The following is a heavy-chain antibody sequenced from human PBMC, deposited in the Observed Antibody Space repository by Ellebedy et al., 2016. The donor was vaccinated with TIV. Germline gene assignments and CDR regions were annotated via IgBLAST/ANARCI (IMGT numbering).Heavy chain of an antibody. CDR3: ARDVATVTHRDAFDI. J-gene: IGHJ3*02. D-gene: IGHD4-17*01. CDR2: ISSSATGM. V-gene: IGHV3-11*01. CDR1: GFTFSDYY. Sequence: GESLKISXAASGFTFSDYYMSWIRQAPGKGLEWLSYISSSATGMYYADSVKGRFTISRDNAKNSLYLQMNSLRAEDTAVYYCARDVATVTHRDAFDIWGQGTMVTVSS.